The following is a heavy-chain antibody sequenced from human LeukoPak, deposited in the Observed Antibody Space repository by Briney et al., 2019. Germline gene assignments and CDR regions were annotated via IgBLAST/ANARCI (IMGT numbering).Heavy chain of an antibody. CDR3: ARLSKIATAGPNYYHSMDV. Sequence: SETLSLTCTVSGGSITNYYWTWIRQPPGKGLEWIGYIYYSGSTNYNPSLKRRVTISVDTSKNQFSLKLSSVTAADTALYYCARLSKIATAGPNYYHSMDVWGQGTTVTVSS. CDR2: IYYSGST. CDR1: GGSITNYY. J-gene: IGHJ6*02. D-gene: IGHD6-13*01. V-gene: IGHV4-59*01.